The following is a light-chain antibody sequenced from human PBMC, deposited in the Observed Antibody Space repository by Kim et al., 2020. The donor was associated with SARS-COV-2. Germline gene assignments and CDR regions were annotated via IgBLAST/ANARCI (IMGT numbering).Light chain of an antibody. V-gene: IGKV3-15*01. CDR1: QSVSSD. Sequence: SPAARATLSCRASQSVSSDFAWYQQKPGQAPRLLIYGASTRATGIPARFSGSGSGTEFTLTISSLQSEDFAVYYCQQYNKWPPWTFGQGTKVDIK. J-gene: IGKJ1*01. CDR3: QQYNKWPPWT. CDR2: GAS.